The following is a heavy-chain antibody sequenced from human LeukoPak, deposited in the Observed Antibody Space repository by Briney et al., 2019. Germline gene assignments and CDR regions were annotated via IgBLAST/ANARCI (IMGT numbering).Heavy chain of an antibody. CDR2: ISGSGGST. J-gene: IGHJ3*02. D-gene: IGHD6-19*01. V-gene: IGHV3-23*01. CDR1: GFTFSSYA. Sequence: PGGSLRLSCAASGFTFSSYAMSWVRQAPGKGLEWVSAISGSGGSTYYADSVKGRFTISRDNSKNTLYLQMNSLRAEDTAVYYCAKSARSIAVAKASFDIWGQGTMVTVSS. CDR3: AKSARSIAVAKASFDI.